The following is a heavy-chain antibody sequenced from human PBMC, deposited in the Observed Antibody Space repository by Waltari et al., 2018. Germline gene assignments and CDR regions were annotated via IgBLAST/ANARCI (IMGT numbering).Heavy chain of an antibody. D-gene: IGHD6-13*01. CDR3: ARESSSWYYFDY. CDR2: ISSSSSYI. J-gene: IGHJ4*02. V-gene: IGHV3-21*01. Sequence: EVQLVESGGGLVKPGGSLRLSCAASGFTFSSYSMNWFRQAPGKGLEWVSSISSSSSYIYYADSVKGRFTIYRDNAKNSLYLQMNSLRAEDTAVYYCARESSSWYYFDYWGQGTLVTVSS. CDR1: GFTFSSYS.